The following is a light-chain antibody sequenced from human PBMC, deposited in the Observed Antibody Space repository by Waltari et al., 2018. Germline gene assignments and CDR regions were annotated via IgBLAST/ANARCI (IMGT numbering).Light chain of an antibody. CDR1: QSVSSNY. V-gene: IGKV3-20*01. CDR2: GAS. CDR3: QQYGSSPRT. Sequence: EIVLTQSPGTLSLSPGERATLSCRATQSVSSNYLAWYQQKPGQAPRLLIYGASSRATGIPDRFSGSGSGTDFTLTISRVEPEDSAVYYCQQYGSSPRTFGQGTKVEIK. J-gene: IGKJ1*01.